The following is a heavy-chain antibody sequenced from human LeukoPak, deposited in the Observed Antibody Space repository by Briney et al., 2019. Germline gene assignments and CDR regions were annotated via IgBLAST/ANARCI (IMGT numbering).Heavy chain of an antibody. CDR2: ISSSSSYI. CDR1: GFTFNTYN. CDR3: ATFIIGPTIDY. J-gene: IGHJ4*02. V-gene: IGHV3-21*01. Sequence: GGSLRLSCAASGFTFNTYNMNWVRQAPGKGLEWVSSISSSSSYIYYADSVKGRFTISRDNAKNSLYLPMNSLRAGDTAVYYCATFIIGPTIDYWGQGTLVTVSS. D-gene: IGHD3-10*01.